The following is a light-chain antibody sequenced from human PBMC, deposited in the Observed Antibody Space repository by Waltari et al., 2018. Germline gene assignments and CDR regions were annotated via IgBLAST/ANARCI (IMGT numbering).Light chain of an antibody. CDR3: AAWDDSLNGRWV. CDR1: YSNIGNNV. CDR2: RDD. J-gene: IGLJ3*02. Sequence: QSVLTQPPSASGTPGQRVTISCSGTYSNIGNNVVNWYQQLPGTAPKLLIYRDDPRPSGVPARFSGSKSGSSASLAISGLHSEDEADYYCAAWDDSLNGRWVFGGGTKVTVL. V-gene: IGLV1-44*01.